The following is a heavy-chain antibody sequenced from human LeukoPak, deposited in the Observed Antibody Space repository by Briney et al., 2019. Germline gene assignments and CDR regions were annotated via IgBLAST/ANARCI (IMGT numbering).Heavy chain of an antibody. CDR2: IWYDGSNK. V-gene: IGHV3-33*01. D-gene: IGHD6-13*01. CDR3: ARLVLNWFDP. J-gene: IGHJ5*02. Sequence: GRSLRLSCAASGFTFSSYGMHWVRQAPGKGLEGVAVIWYDGSNKYYADSVKGRFTISRDNSKNTLYLQMNSRRAEDTAVYYCARLVLNWFDPWGQGTLVTVSS. CDR1: GFTFSSYG.